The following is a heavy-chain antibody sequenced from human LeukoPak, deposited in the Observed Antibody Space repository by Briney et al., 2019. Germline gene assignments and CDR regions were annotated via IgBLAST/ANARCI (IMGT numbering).Heavy chain of an antibody. Sequence: GGSLRLSCAASGFTFNDYAMYWVRQTPGKGLEWVTLISYDGYDKSYADSVKGRFTISRDNSKNTLYLQMNSLRAEDTAVYYCARPYSGSFFDYWGQGTLVTVSS. CDR1: GFTFNDYA. V-gene: IGHV3-30-3*01. CDR2: ISYDGYDK. D-gene: IGHD1-26*01. J-gene: IGHJ4*02. CDR3: ARPYSGSFFDY.